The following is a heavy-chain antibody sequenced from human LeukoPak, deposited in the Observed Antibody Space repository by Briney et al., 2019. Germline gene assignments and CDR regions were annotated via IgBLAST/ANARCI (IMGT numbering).Heavy chain of an antibody. CDR1: GFTFSSFL. J-gene: IGHJ5*02. CDR3: ARVVTWFDP. CDR2: IKEDGSMQ. V-gene: IGHV3-7*04. Sequence: GGSLRLSCAASGFTFSSFLMSWVRQAPGKRLEWVAHIKEDGSMQSYVDSVKGRFTISRDNAKNSVYLQMNSLRAEDTAVYYCARVVTWFDPWGQGSLVTVSS.